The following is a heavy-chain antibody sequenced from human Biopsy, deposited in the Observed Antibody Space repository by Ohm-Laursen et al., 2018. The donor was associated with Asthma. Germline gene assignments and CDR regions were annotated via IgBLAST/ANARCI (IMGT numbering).Heavy chain of an antibody. V-gene: IGHV3-30*18. CDR3: AKDRVAGRSYYFDY. CDR2: ILFDGRKI. Sequence: SLRLSCTAPGFNFHNYGMNWVRRAPGKGLEWVAQILFDGRKINYPDSVKGRFTISRDNSKNMVYLQMDSLRPEDTSVYYCAKDRVAGRSYYFDYWGQGSLVSVSS. D-gene: IGHD6-13*01. CDR1: GFNFHNYG. J-gene: IGHJ4*02.